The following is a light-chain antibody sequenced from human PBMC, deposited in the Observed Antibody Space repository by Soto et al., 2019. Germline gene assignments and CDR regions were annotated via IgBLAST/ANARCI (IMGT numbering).Light chain of an antibody. Sequence: EIVLTQSPGTLSLSPGERATLSCRASQSVRSSFLAWYQQKPGQAPRPLIYDASSRATGIPDRFSGSESGTNFTLTISSLEHEDFVVYYCQQYGSSPKTFGQGTKGEIK. CDR3: QQYGSSPKT. CDR1: QSVRSSF. CDR2: DAS. V-gene: IGKV3-20*01. J-gene: IGKJ1*01.